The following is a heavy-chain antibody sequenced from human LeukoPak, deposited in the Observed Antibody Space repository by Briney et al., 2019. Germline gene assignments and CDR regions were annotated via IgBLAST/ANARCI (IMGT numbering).Heavy chain of an antibody. CDR1: GFTFSSYG. CDR3: ARAEALADMDRLGRGDY. Sequence: GGTLRLSCAASGFTFSSYGMSWVRQAPGKGLEWVSAISGSGGSTYYADSVKGRFTISRDNAKNSLYLQMNSLRAEDTAVYYCARAEALADMDRLGRGDYWGQGTLVTVSS. CDR2: ISGSGGST. D-gene: IGHD5-18*01. V-gene: IGHV3-23*01. J-gene: IGHJ4*02.